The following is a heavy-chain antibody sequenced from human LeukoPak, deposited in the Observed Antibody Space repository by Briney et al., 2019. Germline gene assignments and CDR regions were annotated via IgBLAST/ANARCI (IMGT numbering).Heavy chain of an antibody. Sequence: GGSLRLSCVASGFTFSRYDMHWVRQAPGKGLEWVAFIRYDGSNKYYADSVKGRFTISRDNSKNTLYLQMNSLRAEDTAVYYCAKEIRGYSYGDAFDIWGQGTMVTVSS. V-gene: IGHV3-30*02. D-gene: IGHD5-18*01. CDR2: IRYDGSNK. J-gene: IGHJ3*02. CDR3: AKEIRGYSYGDAFDI. CDR1: GFTFSRYD.